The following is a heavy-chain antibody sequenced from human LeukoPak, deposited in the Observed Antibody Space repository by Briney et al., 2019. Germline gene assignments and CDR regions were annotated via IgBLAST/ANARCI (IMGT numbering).Heavy chain of an antibody. D-gene: IGHD6-13*01. V-gene: IGHV3-33*01. CDR1: GFTFSSYG. Sequence: GGSLRLSCAASGFTFSSYGMHWVRQAPGKGLEWVAVIWYDGSNKYHADSVKGRFTISRDNSKNTLYLQMNSLRAEDTAVYYCARDQYSSSWPDRSEYFQHWGQGTLVTVSS. J-gene: IGHJ1*01. CDR3: ARDQYSSSWPDRSEYFQH. CDR2: IWYDGSNK.